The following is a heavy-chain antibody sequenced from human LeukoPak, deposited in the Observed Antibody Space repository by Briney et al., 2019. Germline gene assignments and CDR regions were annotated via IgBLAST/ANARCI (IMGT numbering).Heavy chain of an antibody. CDR3: ARAICFGFYGMDV. CDR1: GYSISSGYY. D-gene: IGHD3-10*01. J-gene: IGHJ6*02. V-gene: IGHV4-38-2*02. CDR2: IYHSGST. Sequence: KTSETLSLTCTVSGYSISSGYYWGWIRQPPGKGLEWIGSIYHSGSTYYNPSLKSRVTISVDTSKNQFSLKLSSVTAADTAVYYCARAICFGFYGMDVWGQGTTVTVS.